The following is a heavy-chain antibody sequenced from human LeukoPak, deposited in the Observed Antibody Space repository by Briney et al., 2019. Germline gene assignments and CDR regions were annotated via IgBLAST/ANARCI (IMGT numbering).Heavy chain of an antibody. CDR1: GYTFTGYY. J-gene: IGHJ4*02. CDR2: INPNSGGT. D-gene: IGHD2-8*01. CDR3: ARGYCTTSSCRGGHDY. Sequence: ASVKVSCKASGYTFTGYYMHWVRQAPGQGLEWMGWINPNSGGTNYAQKFQGRVTMTGDTSISTAYMEVSRLTSDDTAAYYCARGYCTTSSCRGGHDYWGQGTLVTVSS. V-gene: IGHV1-2*02.